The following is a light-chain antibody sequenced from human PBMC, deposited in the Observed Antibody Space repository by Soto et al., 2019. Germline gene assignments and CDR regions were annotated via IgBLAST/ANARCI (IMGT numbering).Light chain of an antibody. Sequence: ESVLTQSPGTLSLSPGERATLSCRASHSVSSSYLAWYQQKPGQAPRLLIYGASSRATGLPDRFSGSGSGTACTLTISRLEPEDFAVYYCQQYGSSRTFGQGTKVEIK. CDR1: HSVSSSY. V-gene: IGKV3-20*01. J-gene: IGKJ1*01. CDR2: GAS. CDR3: QQYGSSRT.